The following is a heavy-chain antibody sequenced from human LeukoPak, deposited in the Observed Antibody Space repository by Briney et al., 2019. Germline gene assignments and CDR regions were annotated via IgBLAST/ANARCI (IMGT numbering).Heavy chain of an antibody. V-gene: IGHV3-72*01. CDR3: VRRAASGYLDY. D-gene: IGHD3-22*01. CDR2: TRNKANSYTT. CDR1: GFTFSSYE. Sequence: PGGSLRLSCAASGFTFSSYEMNWVRQAPGKGLEWVGRTRNKANSYTTEYAASVAGRFTMSRDDSKNSLWLQMNSLKTDDTAVYYCVRRAASGYLDYWGQGTLVTVSS. J-gene: IGHJ4*02.